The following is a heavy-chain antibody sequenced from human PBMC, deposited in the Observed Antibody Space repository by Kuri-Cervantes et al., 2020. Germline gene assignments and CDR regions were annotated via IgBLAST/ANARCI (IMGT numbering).Heavy chain of an antibody. V-gene: IGHV6-1*01. Sequence: SETLSLTCAISGDSVSSNSAAWNWIRQSPSRGLEWLGRTYYRSKWYNDYAVSVKSRITINPDTSKNQFSLQLNSVTPEDTAVYYCARASYDTRLVGNWFDPWGQGTLVTVSS. CDR3: ARASYDTRLVGNWFDP. D-gene: IGHD3-22*01. CDR1: GDSVSSNSAA. J-gene: IGHJ5*02. CDR2: TYYRSKWYN.